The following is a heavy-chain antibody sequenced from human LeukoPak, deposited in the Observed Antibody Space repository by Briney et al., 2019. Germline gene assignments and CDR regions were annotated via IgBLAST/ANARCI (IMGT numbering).Heavy chain of an antibody. CDR2: IKRDGSEE. J-gene: IGHJ6*02. CDR1: GLTLSNFW. V-gene: IGHV3-7*04. Sequence: GEPLRLSCTASGLTLSNFWMTWVRQAPGKGLEWVANIKRDGSEEHYLDSVKGRFTISRDNAKNSLWLQMNSLRGEDTAVYYCARGHYGMEVWGQGTTVTVSS. CDR3: ARGHYGMEV.